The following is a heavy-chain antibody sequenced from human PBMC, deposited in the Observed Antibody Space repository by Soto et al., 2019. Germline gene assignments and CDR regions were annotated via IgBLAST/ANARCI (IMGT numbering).Heavy chain of an antibody. CDR2: ISAYNGNT. J-gene: IGHJ5*02. D-gene: IGHD3-22*01. V-gene: IGHV1-18*01. CDR3: ARVGLRSTMIVVAADCSDP. CDR1: GYTVTSYG. Sequence: ASAKVSCKASGYTVTSYGSSWVRQAPGQGLEWMGWISAYNGNTNYAQNLQGRVTMTTDTSTRTDYMEIRSLRYDDTAVYYSARVGLRSTMIVVAADCSDPWGQGTRVTVSS.